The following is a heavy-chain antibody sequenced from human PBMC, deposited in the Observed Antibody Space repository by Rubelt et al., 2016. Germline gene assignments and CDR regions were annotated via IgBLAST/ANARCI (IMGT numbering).Heavy chain of an antibody. CDR1: GGSISSSSYY. Sequence: QLQLQESGPGLVKPSETLSLTCTVSGGSISSSSYYWGWIRQPQGKGLEWIGSIYYSGSTYYNPSLKSRVTISLDTSKNHFSLELTSVTAADTAVYYCVREAAVGAPYWGQGTLVTVSS. CDR2: IYYSGST. V-gene: IGHV4-39*07. CDR3: VREAAVGAPY. J-gene: IGHJ4*02. D-gene: IGHD4/OR15-4a*01.